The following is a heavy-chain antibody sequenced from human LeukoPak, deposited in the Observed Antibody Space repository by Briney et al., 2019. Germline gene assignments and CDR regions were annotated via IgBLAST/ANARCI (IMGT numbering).Heavy chain of an antibody. CDR3: AKDLLAVTGRGVFDH. CDR1: GFTVSSNY. Sequence: GGSLRLSCAASGFTVSSNYMSWVRQAPGKGLEWVSVIYSGGSTYYADSVKGRFTISRDNSKNTLYLHMNSLRTEDTAVYYCAKDLLAVTGRGVFDHWGQGTLVTVSS. CDR2: IYSGGST. J-gene: IGHJ4*02. D-gene: IGHD6-19*01. V-gene: IGHV3-53*01.